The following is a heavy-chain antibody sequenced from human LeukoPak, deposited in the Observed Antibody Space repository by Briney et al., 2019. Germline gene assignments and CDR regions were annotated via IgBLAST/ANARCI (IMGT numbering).Heavy chain of an antibody. D-gene: IGHD2-21*02. Sequence: GGSLRLSCAASGFIFSSYWMTWVRQAPRKGLEWVATIKYDGNEKIYVNSVTGRFTISRDNAKNSLFLQMNSLTAEDTAVYYCVRESSSRGDFNWGQGTLVSVSS. V-gene: IGHV3-7*01. J-gene: IGHJ4*02. CDR3: VRESSSRGDFN. CDR1: GFIFSSYW. CDR2: IKYDGNEK.